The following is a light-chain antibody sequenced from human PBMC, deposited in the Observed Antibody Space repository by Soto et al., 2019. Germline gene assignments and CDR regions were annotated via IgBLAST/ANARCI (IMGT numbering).Light chain of an antibody. J-gene: IGKJ1*01. CDR1: QSVSSNS. V-gene: IGKV3-20*01. CDR3: QQYGSSPQT. Sequence: EIVLTQSPGTLSLSPGERATLSCRASQSVSSNSLAWYQQKPGQAPRLLIHGTSNRATGIPDRFSGSGSGTDFTLTITRLEPEDFAVYYCQQYGSSPQTFGQGTKVEIK. CDR2: GTS.